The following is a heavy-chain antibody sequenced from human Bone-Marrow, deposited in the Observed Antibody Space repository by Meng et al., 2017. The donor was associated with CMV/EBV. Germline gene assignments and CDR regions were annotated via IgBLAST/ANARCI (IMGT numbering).Heavy chain of an antibody. CDR3: ARSFTARDLYYFDY. D-gene: IGHD5-24*01. V-gene: IGHV1-8*02. CDR1: GYTFTGYY. CDR2: MNPNSGIT. J-gene: IGHJ4*02. Sequence: ASVKVSCKASGYTFTGYYMHWVRQAPGQGLEWMGWMNPNSGITGYAQKFQGRVTMTRNTSISTAYMELSSLRSEDTAVYYCARSFTARDLYYFDYWGQGTLVTVSS.